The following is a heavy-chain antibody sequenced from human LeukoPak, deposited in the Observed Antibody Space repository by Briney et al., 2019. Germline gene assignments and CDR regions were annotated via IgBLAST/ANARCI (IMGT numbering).Heavy chain of an antibody. Sequence: GGSLRLSCAASGFTFSSYGMHWVRQAPGKGLEWVAVISYDGSNKYYADSVKGRFTISRDNSKSTLYLQMNSLRAEDTAVYYCAKDRGGYSGYDPDYWGQGTLVTVSS. CDR1: GFTFSSYG. CDR2: ISYDGSNK. J-gene: IGHJ4*02. D-gene: IGHD5-12*01. CDR3: AKDRGGYSGYDPDY. V-gene: IGHV3-30*18.